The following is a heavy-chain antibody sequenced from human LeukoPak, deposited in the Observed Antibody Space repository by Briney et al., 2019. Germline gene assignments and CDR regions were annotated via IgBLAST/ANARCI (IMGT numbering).Heavy chain of an antibody. CDR2: INPSGGST. V-gene: IGHV1-46*01. Sequence: ASVKVSCKASGYTFTSYYMHWVRQAPGQGLEWMGIINPSGGSTSYAQKFQGRVTMTRDTSTSTVYMELSSLRSEDTAVYYCARGRHCTNGVCYTVGFDPWGQGTLVTVSS. J-gene: IGHJ5*02. CDR1: GYTFTSYY. CDR3: ARGRHCTNGVCYTVGFDP. D-gene: IGHD2-8*01.